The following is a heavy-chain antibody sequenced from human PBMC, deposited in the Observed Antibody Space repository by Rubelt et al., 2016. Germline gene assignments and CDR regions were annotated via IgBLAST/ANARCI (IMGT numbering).Heavy chain of an antibody. CDR1: GYTFTSYY. CDR2: INPSGGST. V-gene: IGHV1-46*01. CDR3: ARSPRYDFEDNWFDP. D-gene: IGHD3-3*01. Sequence: QVQLVQSGAEVKKPGASVKVSCKASGYTFTSYYMHWVRQAPGQGLEWMGIINPSGGSTSYGPKFQGRVTMTRDTSTSTVYMELSSLRPEDTAVYYCARSPRYDFEDNWFDPWGQGTLVTVSS. J-gene: IGHJ5*02.